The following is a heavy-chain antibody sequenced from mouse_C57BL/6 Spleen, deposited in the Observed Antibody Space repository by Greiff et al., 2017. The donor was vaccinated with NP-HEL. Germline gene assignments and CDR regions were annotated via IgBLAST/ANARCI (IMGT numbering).Heavy chain of an antibody. D-gene: IGHD1-1*01. Sequence: EVKLMESGGGLVKPGGSLKLSCAASGFTFSSYAMSWVRQTPEKRLEWVATISDGGSYTYYPDNVKGRFTISRDNAKNNLYLQMSHLKSEDTAMYYCARGSGYYYGSSYVFDYWGQGTTLTVSS. CDR2: ISDGGSYT. CDR3: ARGSGYYYGSSYVFDY. J-gene: IGHJ2*01. CDR1: GFTFSSYA. V-gene: IGHV5-4*03.